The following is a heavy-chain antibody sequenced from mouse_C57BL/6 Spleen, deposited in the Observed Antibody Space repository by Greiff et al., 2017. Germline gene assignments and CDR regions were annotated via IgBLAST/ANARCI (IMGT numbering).Heavy chain of an antibody. CDR3: ARTSSGLYYYAMDY. V-gene: IGHV1-53*01. CDR1: GYPFTSYW. Sequence: QVQLQQPGTELVKPGASVKLSCKASGYPFTSYWMHWVKQRPGQGLEWIGNINPSNGGTNYNEKFKSKATLPVDKSSRTAYMQLSRLTSDDSAVYYYARTSSGLYYYAMDYWGQGTSVTVSS. J-gene: IGHJ4*01. D-gene: IGHD3-2*02. CDR2: INPSNGGT.